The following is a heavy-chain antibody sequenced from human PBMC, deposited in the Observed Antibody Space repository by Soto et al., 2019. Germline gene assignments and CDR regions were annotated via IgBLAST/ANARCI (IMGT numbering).Heavy chain of an antibody. CDR1: GGSISSSSYY. Sequence: QLQLQESGPGLVKPSETLSLTCTVSGGSISSSSYYWGWIRQPPGKGLEWIGSIYYSGSTYYNPSLKSRVTISVDTSKNQFSLKLSSVTAADTAVYYCAPSLGILDYFDYWGQGTLVTVSS. V-gene: IGHV4-39*01. CDR2: IYYSGST. CDR3: APSLGILDYFDY. D-gene: IGHD7-27*01. J-gene: IGHJ4*02.